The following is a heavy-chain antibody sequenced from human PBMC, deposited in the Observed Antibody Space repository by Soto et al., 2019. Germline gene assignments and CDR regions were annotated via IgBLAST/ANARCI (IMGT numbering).Heavy chain of an antibody. Sequence: QVQLVQSGAEVKKPGSSVKVSCKASGGTFSSYAISWVRQAPGQGLEWMGGVIPIFGTANYAQKFQGRVTITADESTSTAYMELSSLRSDETDVYYCARGRYNCDGFDWFDPWGQGTLVTVSS. J-gene: IGHJ5*02. CDR2: VIPIFGTA. CDR1: GGTFSSYA. D-gene: IGHD1-20*01. V-gene: IGHV1-69*01. CDR3: ARGRYNCDGFDWFDP.